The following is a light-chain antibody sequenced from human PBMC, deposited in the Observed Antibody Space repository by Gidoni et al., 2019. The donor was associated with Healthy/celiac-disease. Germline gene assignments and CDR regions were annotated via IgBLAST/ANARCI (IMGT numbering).Light chain of an antibody. CDR1: QSISSY. Sequence: DIQMTQSPSSLSASVGDRVTITCRASQSISSYLNWYQQKPGKAPKLLIYAASSLQSGVPSRFRGSGSGTDFTLTIRSLQPEDFETYYCQQSYRTPWTFGQGTKVEIK. CDR2: AAS. V-gene: IGKV1-39*01. CDR3: QQSYRTPWT. J-gene: IGKJ1*01.